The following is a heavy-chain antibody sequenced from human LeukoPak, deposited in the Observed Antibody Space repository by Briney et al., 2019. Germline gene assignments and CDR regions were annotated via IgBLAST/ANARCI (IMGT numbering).Heavy chain of an antibody. CDR1: GFTYSSYT. CDR3: AKGQAADWYFDL. V-gene: IGHV3-23*01. CDR2: VSGSGGDT. J-gene: IGHJ2*01. Sequence: GGSLRLSCAASGFTYSSYTMSWVRKAPGKGLEWVSEVSGSGGDTYYADSVKGRFTISRDNSKNTLYLQMNSLKAEDTAVYYCAKGQAADWYFDLWGCGTLVTVSS. D-gene: IGHD2-15*01.